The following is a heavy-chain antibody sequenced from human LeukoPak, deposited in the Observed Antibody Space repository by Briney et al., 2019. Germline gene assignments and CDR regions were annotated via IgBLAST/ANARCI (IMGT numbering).Heavy chain of an antibody. J-gene: IGHJ4*02. Sequence: GGSLRLSCAASGFTFSSYSMNWVRQTPGKGLEWVANTKQDGSEKYYVDSVRGRFTVSRDNAKNSLYLQMNSLRAEDTAVYYCARIGSQDGYTVDYWGQGTLVTVSS. D-gene: IGHD5-24*01. CDR1: GFTFSSYS. CDR2: TKQDGSEK. CDR3: ARIGSQDGYTVDY. V-gene: IGHV3-7*01.